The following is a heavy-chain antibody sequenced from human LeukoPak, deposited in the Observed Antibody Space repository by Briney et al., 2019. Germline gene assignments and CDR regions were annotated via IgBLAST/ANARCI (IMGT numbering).Heavy chain of an antibody. V-gene: IGHV3-21*01. D-gene: IGHD6-13*01. CDR3: ARDVWGIAAASWDY. CDR2: ISSSSSYI. Sequence: GGSLRLSCAASGFTFSSYSMNWVRRAPGKGLEWVSSISSSSSYIYYADSVKGRFTISRDNAKNSLYLQMNSLRAEDTAVYYCARDVWGIAAASWDYWGQGTLVTVSS. CDR1: GFTFSSYS. J-gene: IGHJ4*02.